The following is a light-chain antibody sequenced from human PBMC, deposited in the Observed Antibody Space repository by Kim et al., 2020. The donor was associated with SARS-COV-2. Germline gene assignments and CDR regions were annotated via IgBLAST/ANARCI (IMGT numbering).Light chain of an antibody. J-gene: IGLJ2*01. CDR2: QDT. CDR3: QAWDNSVV. CDR1: RLERKY. V-gene: IGLV3-1*01. Sequence: SYELTQPPSVSVSPGQTAVNTCSGHRLERKYVYWYQQKPGQSPLLVMSQDTKRPSGIPERFSGSTSGSTATLTISGTQAMDEADYYCQAWDNSVVFGGGTKVTVL.